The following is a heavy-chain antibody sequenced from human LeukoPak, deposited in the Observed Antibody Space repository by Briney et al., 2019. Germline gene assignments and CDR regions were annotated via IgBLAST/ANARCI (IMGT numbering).Heavy chain of an antibody. CDR3: ARRSGARPYYYYYMDV. J-gene: IGHJ6*03. D-gene: IGHD6-6*01. CDR2: MNPNSGNT. V-gene: IGHV1-8*01. Sequence: ASVKVSCKASGDTFTSYDINWVRQATGQGLEWMGWMNPNSGNTGYAQKFQGRVTMTRNTSISTAYMELSSLRSEDTAVYYCARRSGARPYYYYYMDVWGKGTTVTVSS. CDR1: GDTFTSYD.